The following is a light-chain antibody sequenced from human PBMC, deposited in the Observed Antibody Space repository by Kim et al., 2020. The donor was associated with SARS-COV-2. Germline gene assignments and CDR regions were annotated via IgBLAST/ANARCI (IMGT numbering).Light chain of an antibody. CDR2: KAS. V-gene: IGKV1-5*03. CDR1: QSISSW. CDR3: QQYNSYPLT. Sequence: ASVGDRVTITCRASQSISSWLAWYQQTPGKAPKLLIYKASSLESGVPSRFSGSGSGTEFTLTISSLQPDDFATYYCQQYNSYPLTFGGGTKVDIK. J-gene: IGKJ4*01.